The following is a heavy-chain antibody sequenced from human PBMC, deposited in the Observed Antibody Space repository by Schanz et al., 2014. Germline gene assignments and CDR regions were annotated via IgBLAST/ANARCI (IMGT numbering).Heavy chain of an antibody. V-gene: IGHV4-31*03. CDR3: ARVPEPGWFDP. CDR2: IYYRGNT. Sequence: QVQLQESGPGLVKPSQTLSLTCTVSGDSISSAYWSWIRQHPGKGLEWIGFIYYRGNTYYNPSLKRRVSISLDPSKTQFFLNLNSLTAADTAVYYCARVPEPGWFDPWGQGTLVTVSS. J-gene: IGHJ5*02. D-gene: IGHD1-26*01. CDR1: GDSISSAY.